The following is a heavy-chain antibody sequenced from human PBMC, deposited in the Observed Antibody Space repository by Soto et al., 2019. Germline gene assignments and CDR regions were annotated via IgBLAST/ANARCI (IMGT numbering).Heavy chain of an antibody. D-gene: IGHD6-13*01. CDR2: INPSGGST. V-gene: IGHV1-46*01. CDR1: GYTFTSYY. Sequence: GASVEVSCKASGYTFTSYYIHWVRQAPGQGLEWMGIINPSGGSTSYAQKFQGRVTITRDTSTSTVYMELSSPRSEDTAVYYCARVRGIATGGFDYWGQGTLVTVSS. CDR3: ARVRGIATGGFDY. J-gene: IGHJ4*02.